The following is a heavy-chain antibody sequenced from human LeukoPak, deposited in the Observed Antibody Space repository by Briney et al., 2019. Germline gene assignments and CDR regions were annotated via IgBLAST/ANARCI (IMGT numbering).Heavy chain of an antibody. CDR1: GYSISSGYY. Sequence: SETLSLTCTVSGYSISSGYYWGWIRQPPGKGLEWIGSIYHSGSTYYNPSLKSRVTISVDTSKNQFSLKLSSVTAADTAVYYCASDDLLRYFDWLGPRDAFDIWGQGTMVTVSS. V-gene: IGHV4-38-2*02. J-gene: IGHJ3*02. D-gene: IGHD3-9*01. CDR2: IYHSGST. CDR3: ASDDLLRYFDWLGPRDAFDI.